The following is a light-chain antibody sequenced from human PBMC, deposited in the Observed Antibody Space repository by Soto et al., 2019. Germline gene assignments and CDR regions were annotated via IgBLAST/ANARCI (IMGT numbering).Light chain of an antibody. CDR2: AAS. CDR3: QKYNGAPWT. J-gene: IGKJ1*01. Sequence: DIQMTQSPSSLSASVGDRVTITCRASQGISTYLAWYQLKAGNIPKLLIYAASTLQSGVPSRFSGSGSGTDFTLTISSLQPEDVATYYCQKYNGAPWTFGQGTKVEIK. V-gene: IGKV1-27*01. CDR1: QGISTY.